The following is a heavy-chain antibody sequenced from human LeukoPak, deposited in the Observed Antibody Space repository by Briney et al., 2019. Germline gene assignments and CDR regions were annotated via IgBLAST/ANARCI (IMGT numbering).Heavy chain of an antibody. V-gene: IGHV3-53*01. CDR2: IYSGGST. CDR1: GFTVSSNC. CDR3: VRGDYGDYTLFDY. Sequence: PGGSLRLSCAASGFTVSSNCMSWVRQAPGKGLEWVSVIYSGGSTYYADSVKGRFTISRDNSKNTLYLQMNSLRAEDTAVYYCVRGDYGDYTLFDYWGQGTLVTVSS. D-gene: IGHD4-17*01. J-gene: IGHJ4*02.